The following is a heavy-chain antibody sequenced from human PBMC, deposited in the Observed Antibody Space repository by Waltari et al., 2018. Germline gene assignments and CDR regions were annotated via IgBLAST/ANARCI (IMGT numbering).Heavy chain of an antibody. D-gene: IGHD3-22*01. CDR1: GYTLTELS. CDR3: ATDLGYDSSDQQPGPLY. V-gene: IGHV1-24*01. J-gene: IGHJ4*02. CDR2: FDTEDGET. Sequence: QVQLVQSGAEVKKPGASVKVSCKVSGYTLTELSMHWVRQAPGKGLEWMGGFDTEDGETIYAQKVQGRVTMTEDTSTDTAYMELSSLRSEDTAVYYCATDLGYDSSDQQPGPLYWGQGTLVTVSS.